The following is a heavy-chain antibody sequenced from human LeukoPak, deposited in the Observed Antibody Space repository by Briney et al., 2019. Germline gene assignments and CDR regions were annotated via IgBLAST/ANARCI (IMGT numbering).Heavy chain of an antibody. D-gene: IGHD1-26*01. J-gene: IGHJ4*02. V-gene: IGHV3-30*02. CDR3: ARDGSPNYGYYAFFDN. CDR2: IQYDGSNK. Sequence: GGSLRLSCAASVFTFTTYGMHWVRQAPGQGLEWVAFIQYDGSNKYYADSVKGRFTISRDNAKNSLILQTSSLTVADTGIYYCARDGSPNYGYYAFFDNWGQGTLVTVSS. CDR1: VFTFTTYG.